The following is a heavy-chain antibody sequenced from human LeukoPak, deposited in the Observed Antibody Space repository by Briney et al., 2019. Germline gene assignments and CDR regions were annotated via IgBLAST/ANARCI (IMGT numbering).Heavy chain of an antibody. CDR3: ARGETDIVAVPAAISVGYFDY. D-gene: IGHD2-2*02. CDR1: GGSFSGYY. J-gene: IGHJ4*02. Sequence: SETLSLTCAVYGGSFSGYYWSWIRRPPGKGLEWIGEINHSGSTNYNPSLKSRVTISVDTSKNQFSLKLSSVTAADTAVYYCARGETDIVAVPAAISVGYFDYWGQGTLVTVSS. V-gene: IGHV4-34*01. CDR2: INHSGST.